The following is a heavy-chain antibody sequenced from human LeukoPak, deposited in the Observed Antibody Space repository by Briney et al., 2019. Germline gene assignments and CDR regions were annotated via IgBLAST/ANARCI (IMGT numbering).Heavy chain of an antibody. Sequence: GGSLRLSCAASGFTFRTYSMNWVRQAPGKGLEWVSSITSSSTYIYYADSVKGRFTISRDNAKNSLYLQMNSLRAEDTALYYCAGDGDLFDYWGQGTLVTVSS. CDR3: AGDGDLFDY. V-gene: IGHV3-21*01. CDR1: GFTFRTYS. CDR2: ITSSSTYI. D-gene: IGHD2-21*02. J-gene: IGHJ4*02.